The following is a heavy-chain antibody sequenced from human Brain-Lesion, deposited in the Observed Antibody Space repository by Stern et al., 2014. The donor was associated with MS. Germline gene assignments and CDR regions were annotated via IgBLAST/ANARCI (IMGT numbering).Heavy chain of an antibody. CDR1: GGSISSGGYY. V-gene: IGHV4-31*03. D-gene: IGHD2-8*01. CDR3: ARVGVYVQTGWFDP. J-gene: IGHJ5*02. Sequence: VQLVESGPGLVKPSQTLSLTCTVSGGSISSGGYYWSWIRQHPGKGLEWIGYIHYRGSTYYNSALKSRVTISRDTSKNQFSLNLNSVTAADTAVYYCARVGVYVQTGWFDPWGQGALVTVSS. CDR2: IHYRGST.